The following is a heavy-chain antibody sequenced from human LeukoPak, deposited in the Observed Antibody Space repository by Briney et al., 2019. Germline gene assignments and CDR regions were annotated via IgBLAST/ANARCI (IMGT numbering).Heavy chain of an antibody. J-gene: IGHJ5*02. CDR3: ARDQGWFDP. CDR2: MYSGGST. Sequence: PGGSLRLSCAASGFIFSSNYMSWVRQAPGKGLEWVSVMYSGGSTYYADSVKGRFTISRDSSKNTLYLQMNSLRAEDTGVYYCARDQGWFDPWGQGTLVTVSS. CDR1: GFIFSSNY. V-gene: IGHV3-66*01.